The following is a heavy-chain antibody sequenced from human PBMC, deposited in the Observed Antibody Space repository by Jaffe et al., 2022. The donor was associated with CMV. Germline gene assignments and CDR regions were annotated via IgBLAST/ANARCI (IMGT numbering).Heavy chain of an antibody. CDR2: IRSNAFGGTT. D-gene: IGHD2-21*01. CDR1: GFTFGDYA. Sequence: EVQLVESGGGLVKPGRSLRLSCTASGFTFGDYAMTWFRQAPGKGLEWVGVIRSNAFGGTTEYAASVKDRFSISRDDSKSIAYLQMSSLKIEDTAVYYCSNEYCDGGSCRDYWGQGTLVTVSS. CDR3: SNEYCDGGSCRDY. V-gene: IGHV3-49*05. J-gene: IGHJ4*02.